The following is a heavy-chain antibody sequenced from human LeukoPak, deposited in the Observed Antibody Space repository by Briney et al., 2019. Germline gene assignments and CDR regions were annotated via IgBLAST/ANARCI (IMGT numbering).Heavy chain of an antibody. CDR1: GYSFTNYW. Sequence: GESLKISCKGSGYSFTNYWIGWVRQMPGKGLEWMGIIYPGDSDTRYSPSFQGQVTILADKSISTAYLQWSSLKASDTAMYYRARLGLLSYFDYWGQGTLVTVSS. D-gene: IGHD2-15*01. CDR2: IYPGDSDT. CDR3: ARLGLLSYFDY. J-gene: IGHJ4*02. V-gene: IGHV5-51*01.